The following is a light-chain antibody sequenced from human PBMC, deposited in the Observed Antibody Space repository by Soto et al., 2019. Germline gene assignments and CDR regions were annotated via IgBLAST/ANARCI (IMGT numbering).Light chain of an antibody. CDR1: QNVGSNY. J-gene: IGKJ1*01. CDR2: GAS. CDR3: QHYGYSPSWT. V-gene: IGKV3-20*01. Sequence: EIVLTQSPGTLSLSPGEGATLSCRASQNVGSNYLAWYQQKPGQAPRLLNYGASRRATGIPDRFSVSGSGTDFTLTIITLEPEDVAVYYCQHYGYSPSWTFGQGTRVETK.